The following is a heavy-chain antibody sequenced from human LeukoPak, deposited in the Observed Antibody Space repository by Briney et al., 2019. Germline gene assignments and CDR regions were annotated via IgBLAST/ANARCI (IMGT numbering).Heavy chain of an antibody. CDR3: ARDLIDYDILTGYSFDY. CDR2: IIPIFGTA. CDR1: GGTFSRYA. Sequence: SVKVSCKASGGTFSRYAISWVRQAPGQGLEWMGGIIPIFGTANYTQKFQGRVTITADESTSTAYMELSSLRSEDTAVYYCARDLIDYDILTGYSFDYWGQGTLVTVSP. J-gene: IGHJ4*02. D-gene: IGHD3-9*01. V-gene: IGHV1-69*01.